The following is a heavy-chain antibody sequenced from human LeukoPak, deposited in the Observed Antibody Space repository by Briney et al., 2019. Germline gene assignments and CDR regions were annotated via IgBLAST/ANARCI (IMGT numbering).Heavy chain of an antibody. Sequence: ASVKVSCKASGYTFSNYGISWVRQAPGQGLEWMGWISAYNGNTNYAQKLQGRVTMTTDTSTSTAYMELRSLRSDDTAVYYCARTPPSGHYYYMDVWGKGTTVTISS. V-gene: IGHV1-18*01. J-gene: IGHJ6*03. CDR2: ISAYNGNT. CDR1: GYTFSNYG. CDR3: ARTPPSGHYYYMDV.